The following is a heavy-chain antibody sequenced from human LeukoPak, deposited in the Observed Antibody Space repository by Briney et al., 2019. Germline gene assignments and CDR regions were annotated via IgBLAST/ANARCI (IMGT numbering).Heavy chain of an antibody. V-gene: IGHV4-34*01. D-gene: IGHD1-26*01. CDR3: ATLAQAAGSYSLDY. CDR1: GGSFSGYY. Sequence: SETLSLTCAVYGGSFSGYYWSWIRQPPGKALECIGEINHSGSTNYNPSLKSRVTISVDTPKNQFSLKLSSETAADTAVYYCATLAQAAGSYSLDYWGQGTLVTVSS. CDR2: INHSGST. J-gene: IGHJ4*02.